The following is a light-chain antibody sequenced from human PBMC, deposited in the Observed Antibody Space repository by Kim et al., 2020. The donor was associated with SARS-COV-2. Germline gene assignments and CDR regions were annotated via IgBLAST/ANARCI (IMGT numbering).Light chain of an antibody. CDR3: QTSHSTTGV. J-gene: IGLJ1*01. V-gene: IGLV3-1*01. CDR2: EDD. Sequence: VSPRKTAPVTGSAYGGEDEHGSGYEQKPGQSPVLVVYEDDKRPAGLPERFSGSNSGEVATLTNRGTQAMDEADYFCQTSHSTTGVFGAGTKVTVL. CDR1: GGEDEH.